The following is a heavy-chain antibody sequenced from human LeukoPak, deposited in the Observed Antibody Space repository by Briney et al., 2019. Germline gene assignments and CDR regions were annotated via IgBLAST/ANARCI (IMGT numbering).Heavy chain of an antibody. V-gene: IGHV3-33*05. CDR2: MSYDGINT. D-gene: IGHD3-10*01. CDR1: GFTFSSYG. Sequence: GGSLRLSCAASGFTFSSYGMHWVRQAPGKGLEWVAVMSYDGINTYYADSVKGRFTISRDNAKNSLYLQMNSLRAEDTAVYYCARAAYGSGSYLDYWGQGTLVTVSS. J-gene: IGHJ4*02. CDR3: ARAAYGSGSYLDY.